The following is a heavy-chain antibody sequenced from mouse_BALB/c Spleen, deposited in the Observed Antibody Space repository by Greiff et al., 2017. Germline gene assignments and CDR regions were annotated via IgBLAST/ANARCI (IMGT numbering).Heavy chain of an antibody. D-gene: IGHD1-1*01. CDR1: GFTFSSYA. CDR2: ISSGGSYT. CDR3: ARVQFTDKGFAY. Sequence: EVQRVESGGGLVKPGGSLKLSCAASGFTFSSYAMSWVRQSPEKRLEWVAEISSGGSYTYYPDTVTGRFTISRDNARNILYLQMSSLRSEDTAMYYCARVQFTDKGFAYWGQGTLVTVSA. V-gene: IGHV5-9-4*01. J-gene: IGHJ3*01.